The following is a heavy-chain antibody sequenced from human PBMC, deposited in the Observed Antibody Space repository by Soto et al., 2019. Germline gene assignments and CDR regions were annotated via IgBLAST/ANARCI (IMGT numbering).Heavy chain of an antibody. V-gene: IGHV5-51*01. CDR2: IYPGDSDT. D-gene: IGHD2-21*01. Sequence: PGESLKISCKGSGYSFTSYWIGWVRQMPGKGLEWMGIIYPGDSDTRYSPSFQGQVTISADKSISTAYLQWSSLKASDTAMYYCARSPIQHRLGMDVWGQGTTVTVCS. CDR1: GYSFTSYW. J-gene: IGHJ6*02. CDR3: ARSPIQHRLGMDV.